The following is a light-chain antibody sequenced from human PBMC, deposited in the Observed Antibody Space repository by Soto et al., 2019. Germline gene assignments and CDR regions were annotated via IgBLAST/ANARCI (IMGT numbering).Light chain of an antibody. V-gene: IGKV3-15*01. Sequence: EIVMTQSPATLSVSPGERATLSCRASQSVSSNLAWYQQKPGQAPRLVIYDASTRASGIPARFSGSGSGTEFTLTISILQSEDFAVYYCQQYNNWLAWMFGQGTKVDIK. CDR2: DAS. CDR1: QSVSSN. CDR3: QQYNNWLAWM. J-gene: IGKJ1*01.